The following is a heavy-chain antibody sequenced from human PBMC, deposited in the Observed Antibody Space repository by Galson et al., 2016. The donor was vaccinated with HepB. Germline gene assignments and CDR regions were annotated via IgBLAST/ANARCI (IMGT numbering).Heavy chain of an antibody. CDR3: AHSRAWWAFAY. V-gene: IGHV3-15*05. Sequence: SLRLSCAVSGFSFSDAWITWVRQTPGRGLEWVGRIKTNRGGATTDYAAPVKGRFTIFRDDSKNTAYLHMSSLKNEDTAVYFCAHSRAWWAFAYGGLGTLVTVSS. CDR1: GFSFSDAW. D-gene: IGHD2-8*02. J-gene: IGHJ4*02. CDR2: IKTNRGGATT.